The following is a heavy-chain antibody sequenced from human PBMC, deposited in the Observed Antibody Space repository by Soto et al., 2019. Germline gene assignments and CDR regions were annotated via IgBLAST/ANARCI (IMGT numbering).Heavy chain of an antibody. D-gene: IGHD2-2*01. CDR3: AKDIGGRIVVVPAAMMDV. CDR1: GFTFDHYA. V-gene: IGHV3-9*01. J-gene: IGHJ6*03. Sequence: EVQLVESGGGLVQPARSLRLSCAASGFTFDHYAMHRVRHAPGKGLESVAGISRNSGSIDSADSVKGRFTISRHNAKNSQYLQMNSLRDEDTAFYYCAKDIGGRIVVVPAAMMDVWGKGTTVTVSS. CDR2: ISRNSGSI.